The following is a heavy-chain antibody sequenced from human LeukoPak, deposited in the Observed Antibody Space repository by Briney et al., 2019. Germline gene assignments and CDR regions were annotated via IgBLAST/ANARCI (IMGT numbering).Heavy chain of an antibody. V-gene: IGHV3-23*01. D-gene: IGHD3-22*01. CDR2: ITDSGANT. CDR1: GFTFSSFA. CDR3: AKAPPIITLIGFGYYFDS. Sequence: GGSLRLSCAASGFTFSSFAMSWVRQAPGKGLEWVSTITDSGANTYYADSVKGRFTISRDNSGTTLFLQMNSLRVEDAALYYCAKAPPIITLIGFGYYFDSWGLGTLVTVSS. J-gene: IGHJ4*02.